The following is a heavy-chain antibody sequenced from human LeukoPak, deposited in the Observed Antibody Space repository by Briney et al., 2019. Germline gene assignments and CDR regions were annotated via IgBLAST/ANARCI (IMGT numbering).Heavy chain of an antibody. Sequence: ASVKVSCKASGYTFTGYYMHWVRQAPGQGLEWMGWINPNSGGTNYAQKFQGRVTMTRDTSIGTAYMELSRLRSDDTAVYYCAREKLSSGWSNPTFDYWGQGTLVTVSS. CDR2: INPNSGGT. D-gene: IGHD6-19*01. V-gene: IGHV1-2*02. CDR3: AREKLSSGWSNPTFDY. CDR1: GYTFTGYY. J-gene: IGHJ4*02.